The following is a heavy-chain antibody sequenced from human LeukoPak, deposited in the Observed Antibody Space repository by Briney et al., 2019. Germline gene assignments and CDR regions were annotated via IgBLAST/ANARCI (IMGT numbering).Heavy chain of an antibody. CDR2: IIPILGIA. J-gene: IGHJ3*02. V-gene: IGHV1-69*04. D-gene: IGHD3-22*01. CDR3: ARKYCYYDSSGYYPPLLTCESFDI. Sequence: SVKDSCKASGGTFSTYAIIWVRQAPGQGLEWMGRIIPILGIANYAQKFQGRVTITADKSTSTAYMELSSLRSEDTAVYYCARKYCYYDSSGYYPPLLTCESFDIWGQGTAFTVSA. CDR1: GGTFSTYA.